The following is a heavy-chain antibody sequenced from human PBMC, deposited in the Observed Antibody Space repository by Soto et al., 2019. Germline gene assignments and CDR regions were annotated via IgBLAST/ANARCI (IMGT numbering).Heavy chain of an antibody. D-gene: IGHD6-6*01. CDR3: ARGVCIAARFLRGMDV. V-gene: IGHV4-34*01. CDR1: GGSFSGYY. Sequence: KSSETLSLTCAVYGGSFSGYYWSWIRQPPGKGLEWIGEINHSGSTNYNPSLKSRVTISVDTSKNQFSLKLSSVTAADTAVYYCARGVCIAARFLRGMDVWGQGTTVTVSS. CDR2: INHSGST. J-gene: IGHJ6*02.